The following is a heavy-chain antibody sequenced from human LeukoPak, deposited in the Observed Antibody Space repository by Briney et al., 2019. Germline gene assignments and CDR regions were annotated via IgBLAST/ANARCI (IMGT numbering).Heavy chain of an antibody. CDR1: GFTFSSYE. J-gene: IGHJ4*02. V-gene: IGHV3-48*03. CDR2: ISISGSIR. Sequence: GGSLRLSCAASGFTFSSYEMNWVRQAPGKGLEWDSYISISGSIRYYADSVKGRFTISRDNAKNSLYLQMNSLRAEDTAVYYCARVWGYYFDYWGQGTLVTVSS. CDR3: ARVWGYYFDY. D-gene: IGHD3-16*01.